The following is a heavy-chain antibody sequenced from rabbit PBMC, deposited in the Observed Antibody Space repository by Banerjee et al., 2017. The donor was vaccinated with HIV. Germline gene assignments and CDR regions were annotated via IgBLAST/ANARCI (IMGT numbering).Heavy chain of an antibody. CDR2: IDAGYRANT. V-gene: IGHV1S45*01. Sequence: QEQLEESGGDLVKPGASLTLTCTASAFSFSNKYVMCWVRQAPGKGLEWIACIDAGYRANTYYASWAKGRFTVSKTSSTTVTLQMTSLTAADTATYFCARDLAAVIGWNFGLWGPGTLVTVS. J-gene: IGHJ4*01. D-gene: IGHD1-1*01. CDR3: ARDLAAVIGWNFGL. CDR1: AFSFSNKYV.